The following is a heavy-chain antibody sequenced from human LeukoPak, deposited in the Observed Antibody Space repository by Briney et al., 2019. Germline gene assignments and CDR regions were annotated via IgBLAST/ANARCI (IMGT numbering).Heavy chain of an antibody. V-gene: IGHV4-34*01. CDR2: INHSASA. CDR1: GFTFSSYS. Sequence: GSLRLSCAASGFTFSSYSMNWIRQVPGKGLEWIGEINHSASARYSPSLKSRVTMSVDTSKNQFSLKLTSVTAADTAIYYCAREIIWGTYRRLYYFDSWGQGTLVTVSS. D-gene: IGHD3-16*02. CDR3: AREIIWGTYRRLYYFDS. J-gene: IGHJ4*02.